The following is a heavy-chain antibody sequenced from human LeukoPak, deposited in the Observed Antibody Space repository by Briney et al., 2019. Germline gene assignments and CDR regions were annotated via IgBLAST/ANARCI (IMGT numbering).Heavy chain of an antibody. CDR3: AKTTVTSEEYFYYYMDV. CDR1: GYTFTSYG. CDR2: IITYNGNT. D-gene: IGHD4-17*01. Sequence: ASVKVSCKTSGYTFTSYGLSWVRQAPGQGLECMGGIITYNGNTYYSQKLQGRVTMTTDTSTSTAYMELRSLRSDDTAVYYCAKTTVTSEEYFYYYMDVWGKGTTVTVSS. J-gene: IGHJ6*03. V-gene: IGHV1-18*01.